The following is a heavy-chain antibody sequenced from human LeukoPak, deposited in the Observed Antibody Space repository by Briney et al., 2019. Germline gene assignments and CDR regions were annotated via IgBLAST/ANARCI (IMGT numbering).Heavy chain of an antibody. J-gene: IGHJ4*02. CDR1: GGSFSGDY. V-gene: IGHV4-34*01. CDR3: ARDRDDYVWGSYRYYFDY. D-gene: IGHD3-16*02. CDR2: INHSGST. Sequence: PSETLSLTCAVYGGSFSGDYWSWIRQPPGKGLEWIGEINHSGSTNYNPSLKSRVTISVDTSKNQFSLKLSSVTAADTAVYYCARDRDDYVWGSYRYYFDYWGQGTLVTVSS.